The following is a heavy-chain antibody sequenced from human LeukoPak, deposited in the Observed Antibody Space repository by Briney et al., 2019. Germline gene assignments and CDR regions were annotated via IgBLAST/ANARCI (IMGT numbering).Heavy chain of an antibody. CDR3: AREGEGRWLRD. CDR1: GFTFSSYA. V-gene: IGHV3-30-3*01. Sequence: GRSLRLSCAASGFTFSSYALPWVRQAPGKGLEWVALISEDGNTEYSADSAKGRFTISRAISKKTLYLQINNLRTEDTAVYYCAREGEGRWLRDWGQGVLVTVSS. D-gene: IGHD5-24*01. CDR2: ISEDGNTE. J-gene: IGHJ4*02.